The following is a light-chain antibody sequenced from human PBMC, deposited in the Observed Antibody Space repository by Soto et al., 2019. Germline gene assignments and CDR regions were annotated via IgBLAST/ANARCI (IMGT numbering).Light chain of an antibody. CDR1: SGDVGGYDY. J-gene: IGLJ1*01. V-gene: IGLV2-14*01. Sequence: QSALTQPASVSGSPGQSIAISCTGTSGDVGGYDYVSWYQQHPDKAPKLMIYEVTKRPSWVSNRFSGSKSGNTASLTISGLQPEDVADSSCTSHKRVSTRVFGSGTKVTV. CDR2: EVT. CDR3: TSHKRVSTRV.